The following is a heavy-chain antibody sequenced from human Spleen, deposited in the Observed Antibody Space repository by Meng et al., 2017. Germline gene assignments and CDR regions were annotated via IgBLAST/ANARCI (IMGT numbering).Heavy chain of an antibody. J-gene: IGHJ6*02. CDR1: GFTFSSYS. CDR3: ARDQAIFGVAEYYYYYYGMDV. CDR2: ISSSSSYI. D-gene: IGHD3-3*01. V-gene: IGHV3-21*01. Sequence: GESLKISCAASGFTFSSYSMNWVRQAPGKGLEWVSSISSSSSYIYYADSVKGRFTISRDNAKNSLYLQMNSLRAEDTAVYYCARDQAIFGVAEYYYYYYGMDVWGQGTTVTVSS.